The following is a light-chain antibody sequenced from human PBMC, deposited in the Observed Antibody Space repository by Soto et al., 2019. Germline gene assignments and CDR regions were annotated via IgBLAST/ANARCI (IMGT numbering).Light chain of an antibody. CDR2: DVT. CDR1: SSDVGGFNS. Sequence: QSVLAQHRSVSGSPGQSVTISCTGTSSDVGGFNSVSWYQHHPDKVPKLMIYDVTKRPSGVPFRFSGSKSGNTASLTISGLQADDEADYYCYSYAGTNTHVFGTGTKVTVL. V-gene: IGLV2-11*01. J-gene: IGLJ1*01. CDR3: YSYAGTNTHV.